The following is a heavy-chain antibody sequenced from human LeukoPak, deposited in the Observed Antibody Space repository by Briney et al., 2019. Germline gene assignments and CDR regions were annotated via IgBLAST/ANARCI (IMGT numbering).Heavy chain of an antibody. CDR1: GYTPTELS. V-gene: IGHV1-24*01. D-gene: IGHD3-10*01. CDR3: ATVWASGSGSYPDY. Sequence: ASVKVSCKVSGYTPTELSMHWVRQAPGKGLEWMGGFDPEDGETIYAQKFQGRVTMTEDTSTDTAYMELSSLRSEDTAVYYCATVWASGSGSYPDYWGQGTLVTVSS. CDR2: FDPEDGET. J-gene: IGHJ4*02.